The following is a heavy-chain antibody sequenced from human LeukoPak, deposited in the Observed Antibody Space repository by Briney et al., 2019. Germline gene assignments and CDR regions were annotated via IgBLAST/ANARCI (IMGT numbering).Heavy chain of an antibody. CDR2: ISSSSYI. Sequence: GGSLRLSCAASGFTFSSYSMNWVRQAPGKGLEWVSSISSSSYIYYADSVKGRFTISRDNAKNSLYLQMNSLRAEDTAVYYCAAGYCSGGSCYQDFDYWGQGTLVTVSS. CDR1: GFTFSSYS. J-gene: IGHJ4*02. V-gene: IGHV3-21*01. D-gene: IGHD2-15*01. CDR3: AAGYCSGGSCYQDFDY.